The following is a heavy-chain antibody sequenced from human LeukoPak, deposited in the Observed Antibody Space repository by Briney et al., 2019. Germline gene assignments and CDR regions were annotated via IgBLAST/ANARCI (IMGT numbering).Heavy chain of an antibody. CDR3: AKDGYCSSTSCYRAYYYYYMDV. Sequence: GALRLSCAASGFTFDDYAMHWVRQAPGKGLEWVSLISWDGGSTYYAGSVKGRFTISRDNSKNSLYLQMNSLRAEDTALYYCAKDGYCSSTSCYRAYYYYYMDVWGKGTTVTVCS. J-gene: IGHJ6*03. CDR2: ISWDGGST. CDR1: GFTFDDYA. D-gene: IGHD2-2*01. V-gene: IGHV3-43D*04.